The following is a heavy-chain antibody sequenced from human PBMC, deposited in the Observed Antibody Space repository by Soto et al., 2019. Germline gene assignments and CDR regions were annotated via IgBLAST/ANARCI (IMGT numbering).Heavy chain of an antibody. Sequence: EVQLVESGGGLVQPGGSLRLSCAASGFPFSIYSMNWVRQAPGKGLEWSSYITSDTNTIKYADSVKGRFTISRDNAKNLVYLQMNSLRDEDTAVYFCARSAEGHFDYWGQGTVVTVSS. CDR1: GFPFSIYS. V-gene: IGHV3-48*02. D-gene: IGHD6-25*01. CDR3: ARSAEGHFDY. J-gene: IGHJ4*02. CDR2: ITSDTNTI.